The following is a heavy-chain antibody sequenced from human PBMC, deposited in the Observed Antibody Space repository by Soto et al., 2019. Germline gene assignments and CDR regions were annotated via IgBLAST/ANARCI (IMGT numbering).Heavy chain of an antibody. D-gene: IGHD3-10*02. CDR3: ARDHGREGATHFDY. J-gene: IGHJ4*02. CDR1: GYTFNIYG. V-gene: IGHV1-18*01. Sequence: ASVKVSCKASGYTFNIYGFSWVRQAPGQGLEWMGWISAYNGNTNYAQKLQGRVTMTTDTSTSTAYMELRSLRSDDTAVYYCARDHGREGATHFDYWGQGTLVTVSS. CDR2: ISAYNGNT.